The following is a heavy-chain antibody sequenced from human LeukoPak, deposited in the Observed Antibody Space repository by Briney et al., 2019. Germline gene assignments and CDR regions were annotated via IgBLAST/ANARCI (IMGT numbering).Heavy chain of an antibody. V-gene: IGHV4-34*01. CDR3: ARGRYDFWSGLPYDY. Sequence: SETLSLTCAVHGGSFSGYYWSWIRQPPGKGLEWIGEINHSGSTNYNPSLKSRVTISVDTSKNQFSLKLSSVTAADTAVYYCARGRYDFWSGLPYDYWGQGTLVTVSS. D-gene: IGHD3-3*01. J-gene: IGHJ4*02. CDR2: INHSGST. CDR1: GGSFSGYY.